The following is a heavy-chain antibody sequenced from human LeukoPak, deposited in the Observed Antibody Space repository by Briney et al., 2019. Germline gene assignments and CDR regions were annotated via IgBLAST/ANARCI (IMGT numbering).Heavy chain of an antibody. Sequence: SETLSLTCTVSGGSISSGGYYWSWIRQPPGKGLEWIGYIYHSGSTYYNPSLKSRVTISVDRSKNQFSLKLSSVTAADTAVYYCVRSSGWYGDAFDIWGQGTMVTVSS. V-gene: IGHV4-30-2*01. CDR2: IYHSGST. CDR3: VRSSGWYGDAFDI. CDR1: GGSISSGGYY. D-gene: IGHD6-13*01. J-gene: IGHJ3*02.